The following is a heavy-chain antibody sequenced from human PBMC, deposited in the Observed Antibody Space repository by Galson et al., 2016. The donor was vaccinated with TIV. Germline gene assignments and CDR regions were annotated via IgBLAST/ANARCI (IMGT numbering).Heavy chain of an antibody. Sequence: SETLSLTCSVSGDSISNNLVYWIWIRQPAGKGLEWIGNIDHSGITYYNPSFKSRITISVDTSKNQISLTLNSVTAADTAVYYCARDCTSTTCRLYYYGMDVWGPGTTVIVSS. CDR2: IDHSGIT. CDR1: GDSISNNLVY. J-gene: IGHJ6*02. V-gene: IGHV4-38-2*02. D-gene: IGHD2-2*01. CDR3: ARDCTSTTCRLYYYGMDV.